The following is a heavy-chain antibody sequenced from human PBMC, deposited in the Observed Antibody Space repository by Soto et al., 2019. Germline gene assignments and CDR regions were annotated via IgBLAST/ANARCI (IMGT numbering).Heavy chain of an antibody. J-gene: IGHJ6*03. CDR1: GGSISSGGYY. V-gene: IGHV4-61*08. CDR2: IYYSGST. D-gene: IGHD6-6*01. CDR3: ARGGMVAARPFVWADYYYYYMDV. Sequence: SETLSLTCTVSGGSISSGGYYWSWIRQHPGKGLEWIGYIYYSGSTNYNPSLKSRVTISVDTSKNQFSLKLSSVTAADTAVYYCARGGMVAARPFVWADYYYYYMDVWGKGTTVTVSS.